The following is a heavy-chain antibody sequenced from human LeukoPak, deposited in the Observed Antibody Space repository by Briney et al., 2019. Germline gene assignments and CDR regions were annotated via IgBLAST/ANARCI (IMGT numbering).Heavy chain of an antibody. CDR3: ARVRTYSSSWYGRDY. CDR2: IYTGGSTGST. Sequence: SETLSLTCTVSGDSVSSGSYYWSWIRQPAGKGLEWIGRIYTGGSTGSTNYNPSLKSRVTISVDTSKNQFSLKLSSVTAADTAVYYCARVRTYSSSWYGRDYWGQGTLVTVSS. J-gene: IGHJ4*02. D-gene: IGHD6-13*01. CDR1: GDSVSSGSYY. V-gene: IGHV4-61*02.